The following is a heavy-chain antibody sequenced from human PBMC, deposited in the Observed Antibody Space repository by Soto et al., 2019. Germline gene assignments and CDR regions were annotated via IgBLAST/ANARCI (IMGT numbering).Heavy chain of an antibody. J-gene: IGHJ6*02. CDR1: GFTFGDYA. Sequence: GGSLRLSCTASGFTFGDYAMSWFRQAPGKGLEWVGFIRSKAYGGTTEYAASVKGRFTISRDDSKSIAYLQMNSLKTEDTAVYYCTSEGIVVVVAATGNTTQGYYGMDVWGQGTTVTVSS. D-gene: IGHD2-15*01. CDR2: IRSKAYGGTT. V-gene: IGHV3-49*03. CDR3: TSEGIVVVVAATGNTTQGYYGMDV.